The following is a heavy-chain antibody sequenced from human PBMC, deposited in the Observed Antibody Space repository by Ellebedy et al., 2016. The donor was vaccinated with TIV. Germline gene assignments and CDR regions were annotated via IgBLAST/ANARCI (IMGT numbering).Heavy chain of an antibody. V-gene: IGHV3-30*18. CDR2: ISHDVSST. Sequence: GESLKISCAASGFTFRNYGIHWVRQVPGKGLKWMAGISHDVSSTYYADSVKCRFTISRDNSKNTVYLQMNSLRAEDTAVYYCAKDYSSSWYGTFDFWGQGTLVTVSS. CDR1: GFTFRNYG. CDR3: AKDYSSSWYGTFDF. J-gene: IGHJ4*02. D-gene: IGHD6-13*01.